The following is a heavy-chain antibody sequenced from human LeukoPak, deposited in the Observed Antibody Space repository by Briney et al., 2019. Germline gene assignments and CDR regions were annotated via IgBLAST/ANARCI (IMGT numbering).Heavy chain of an antibody. D-gene: IGHD6-19*01. Sequence: GGSLRLSCAASGFTFNRNAISWVRQAPGKGLEWVSTIGGSGDKTFCADSVKGRFTISRDNSKNMVHLQMNSLTGEDTALYYCVRRGDASSGWGDHDFWGQGALVTVSS. V-gene: IGHV3-23*01. CDR1: GFTFNRNA. J-gene: IGHJ4*02. CDR3: VRRGDASSGWGDHDF. CDR2: IGGSGDKT.